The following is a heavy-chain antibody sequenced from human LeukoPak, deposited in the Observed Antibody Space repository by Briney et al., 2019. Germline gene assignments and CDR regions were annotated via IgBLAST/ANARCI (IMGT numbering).Heavy chain of an antibody. Sequence: GGSLRLSCEASGFSFSNNEMNWVRQAPGRGLEWVSYISRGGSTIYYADSVKGRFTISRDNAKNSLYLQMNSLRAEDTAVYYCAELGITMIGGVWGKGTTVTISS. V-gene: IGHV3-48*03. J-gene: IGHJ6*04. CDR3: AELGITMIGGV. CDR1: GFSFSNNE. CDR2: ISRGGSTI. D-gene: IGHD3-10*02.